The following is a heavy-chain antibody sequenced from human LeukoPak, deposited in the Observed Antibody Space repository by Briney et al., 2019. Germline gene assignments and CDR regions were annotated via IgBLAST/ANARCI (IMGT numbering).Heavy chain of an antibody. J-gene: IGHJ2*01. D-gene: IGHD5-12*01. V-gene: IGHV4-4*08. CDR2: IYTSGST. CDR1: GGSISSYY. Sequence: PSETLSLTCTVSGGSISSYYWSWIRQPPGKGLEWIAYIYTSGSTNYNPSLKNRLIISVDTPKTQFSLKLSSVTAADTAVYYCARRGSGYFLRETAMWYFDLWGRGTLVTVSS. CDR3: ARRGSGYFLRETAMWYFDL.